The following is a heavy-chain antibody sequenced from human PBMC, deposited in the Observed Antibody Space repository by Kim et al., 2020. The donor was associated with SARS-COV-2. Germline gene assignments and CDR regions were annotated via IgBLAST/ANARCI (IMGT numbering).Heavy chain of an antibody. CDR3: AGSVEMATIRFGY. Sequence: AASVKGRFTIARDNAKNSLYLQMNRLRAEDTAVYYCAGSVEMATIRFGYWGQGTLVTVSS. V-gene: IGHV3-21*01. D-gene: IGHD5-12*01. J-gene: IGHJ4*02.